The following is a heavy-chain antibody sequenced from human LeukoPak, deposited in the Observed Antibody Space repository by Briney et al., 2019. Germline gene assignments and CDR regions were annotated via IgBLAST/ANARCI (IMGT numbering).Heavy chain of an antibody. D-gene: IGHD2-15*01. V-gene: IGHV3-23*01. CDR1: GFTFSGYG. Sequence: GGSLTLSCAASGFTFSGYGMSWVRQIPGKGLEWVSAISGSDDGTYYADSVKGRFTISRDNSRNTLYLQMNTLRAEDTAVYFCAKSPVSSCRGSFCYPFDYWGQGNLVTVSS. CDR3: AKSPVSSCRGSFCYPFDY. J-gene: IGHJ4*02. CDR2: ISGSDDGT.